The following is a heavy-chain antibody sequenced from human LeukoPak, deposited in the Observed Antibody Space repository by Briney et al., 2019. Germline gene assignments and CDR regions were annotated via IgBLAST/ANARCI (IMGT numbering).Heavy chain of an antibody. Sequence: ASVKVSCKASGYTFTSCDINWVRQATGQGLEWMGWMNPNSGNTGYAQKFQGRVTITRNTSISTAYMELSSLRSEDTAVYYCAKGSSGYYHGSYNWFDPWGQGTLVTVSS. CDR2: MNPNSGNT. CDR3: AKGSSGYYHGSYNWFDP. D-gene: IGHD3-22*01. CDR1: GYTFTSCD. V-gene: IGHV1-8*03. J-gene: IGHJ5*02.